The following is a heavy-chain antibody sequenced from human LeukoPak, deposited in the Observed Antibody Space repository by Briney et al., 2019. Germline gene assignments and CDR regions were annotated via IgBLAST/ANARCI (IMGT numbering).Heavy chain of an antibody. CDR1: GFTFSSYA. Sequence: GGSLRLSCAASGFTFSSYAMSWVRQAPGKGLEWVSAISNSGGSAYYPDSLKGRFTISRDNSKNTLYLQMNSLRAEDTAVYYCAKVIDYYDSSGYIYWGQGTLVTVSS. D-gene: IGHD3-22*01. CDR2: ISNSGGSA. J-gene: IGHJ4*02. CDR3: AKVIDYYDSSGYIY. V-gene: IGHV3-23*01.